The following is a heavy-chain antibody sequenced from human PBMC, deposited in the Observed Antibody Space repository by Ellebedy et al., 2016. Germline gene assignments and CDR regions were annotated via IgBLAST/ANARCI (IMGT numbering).Heavy chain of an antibody. V-gene: IGHV3-30*03. CDR3: ARGTSGTYSMKGYFDY. CDR2: ISYDGSNK. CDR1: GFTFSSYD. Sequence: GGSLRLXXAASGFTFSSYDIHWVRQAPGKGLEWVAAISYDGSNKYFADSVKGRFTVSRDNSRNTLYLQMNTLSAEDTAIYYCARGTSGTYSMKGYFDYWGRGTLVTVSS. D-gene: IGHD3-10*01. J-gene: IGHJ4*02.